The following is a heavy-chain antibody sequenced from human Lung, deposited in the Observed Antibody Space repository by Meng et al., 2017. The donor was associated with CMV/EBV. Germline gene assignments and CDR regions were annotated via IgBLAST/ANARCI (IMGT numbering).Heavy chain of an antibody. D-gene: IGHD1-26*01. V-gene: IGHV1-18*01. CDR2: INAYNGDT. CDR3: ARVEVGITSRDY. J-gene: IGHJ4*02. Sequence: QAQLVQSGEEVKKPGASGKVSCKASGYTFTNYGITWVRQAPGQGLEWMGWINAYNGDTNYAQTLQGRVTMTTDTSTSAAYMELRSLRSDDTAVYYCARVEVGITSRDYWGQGTLVTVSS. CDR1: GYTFTNYG.